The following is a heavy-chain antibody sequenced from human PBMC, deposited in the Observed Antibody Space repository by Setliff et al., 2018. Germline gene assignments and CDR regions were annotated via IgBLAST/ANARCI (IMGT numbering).Heavy chain of an antibody. V-gene: IGHV4-59*01. D-gene: IGHD3-22*01. CDR1: GGSISSSY. CDR2: IYSSGST. J-gene: IGHJ5*02. CDR3: ARAAKYDSSSYYGLWLDP. Sequence: KPSETLSLTCTVSGGSISSSYWSWIRQPPGKGLEWIGYIYSSGSTNYNPSLKSRVTISVDTSKNQFSLKLSSVTAADTAVYYCARAAKYDSSSYYGLWLDPWGQGTLVTVSS.